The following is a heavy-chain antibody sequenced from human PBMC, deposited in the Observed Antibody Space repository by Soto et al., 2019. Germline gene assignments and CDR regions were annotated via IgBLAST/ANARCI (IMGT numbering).Heavy chain of an antibody. Sequence: GXSVKVSCKASGGTFRSYAISWGRQAPGQGLEWMGGIIPIFGTANYAQKFQGRVTITADESTSTAYMELSSLRSEDTAVYYCASWYSSSSIGFDPWGQGTLVTVYS. CDR3: ASWYSSSSIGFDP. V-gene: IGHV1-69*13. CDR2: IIPIFGTA. D-gene: IGHD6-6*01. CDR1: GGTFRSYA. J-gene: IGHJ5*02.